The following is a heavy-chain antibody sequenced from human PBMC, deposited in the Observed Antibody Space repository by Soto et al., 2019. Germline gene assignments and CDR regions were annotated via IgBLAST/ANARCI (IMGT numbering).Heavy chain of an antibody. D-gene: IGHD5-12*01. CDR2: ISPYTGNT. Sequence: QVQLVQSGDEVKKPGASVKVSCKASGYIFVNYGIAWVRQAPGQGLEWMGWISPYTGNTHSATKVQGRLTMTTDTSTSTAYMDLGSLTSDDTAVYYCVMVDNSVTPTPQDVCGQGTTVTVSS. CDR3: VMVDNSVTPTPQDV. V-gene: IGHV1-18*01. CDR1: GYIFVNYG. J-gene: IGHJ6*02.